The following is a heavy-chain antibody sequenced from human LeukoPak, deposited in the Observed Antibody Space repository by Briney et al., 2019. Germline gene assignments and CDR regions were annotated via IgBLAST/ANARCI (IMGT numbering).Heavy chain of an antibody. V-gene: IGHV3-48*04. J-gene: IGHJ5*02. D-gene: IGHD5-18*01. CDR3: ARERSNTQAMAMGGSWLDP. CDR1: GFTFSSYS. CDR2: ISSSSSTI. Sequence: GGSLRLSCAASGFTFSSYSMNWVRQAPGKGLEWVSYISSSSSTIYYADSVKGRFTISRDNAKNSLYLQMNSLRAEDTAVYYCARERSNTQAMAMGGSWLDPWGQGTLVTVSS.